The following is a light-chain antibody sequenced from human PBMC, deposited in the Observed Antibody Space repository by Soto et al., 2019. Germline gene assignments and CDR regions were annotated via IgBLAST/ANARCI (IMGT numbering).Light chain of an antibody. CDR3: QQYKSSPFT. J-gene: IGKJ2*01. CDR2: KAS. CDR1: QSISSW. Sequence: DIQMTQSPSTLSASVGARVTITCRASQSISSWLAWYQQKPGKAPKLLIYKASSLGSGVPSRFSGGGSGTEFTLTISSLQPDDFATYYCQQYKSSPFTFSQGTKLEI. V-gene: IGKV1-5*03.